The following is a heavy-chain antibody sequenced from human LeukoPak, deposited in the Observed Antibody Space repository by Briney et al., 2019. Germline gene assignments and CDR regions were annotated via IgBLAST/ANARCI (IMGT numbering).Heavy chain of an antibody. Sequence: SETLSPTCTVSGGSISSYYWSWIRQPPGKGLEWIGYIYYSGSTNYNPSLKSRVTISVDTSKNQFSLKLSSVTAADTAVYYCARAGRITIFGVPQHYYGMDVWGQGTTVTVSS. CDR1: GGSISSYY. D-gene: IGHD3-3*01. CDR3: ARAGRITIFGVPQHYYGMDV. CDR2: IYYSGST. J-gene: IGHJ6*02. V-gene: IGHV4-59*01.